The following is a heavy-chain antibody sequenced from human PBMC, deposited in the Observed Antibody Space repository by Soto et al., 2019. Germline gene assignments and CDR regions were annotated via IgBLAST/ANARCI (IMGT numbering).Heavy chain of an antibody. Sequence: SETLSLTCTVSGGSISSGGYYWSWVRQHPGKGLEWIGYIYYSGSTYYNPSLKSRVTISVDTSKNQFSLKLSSVTAADTAVYYCARVDGYYYYGMDVWGQGTTVTVSS. CDR2: IYYSGST. CDR1: GGSISSGGYY. V-gene: IGHV4-31*03. J-gene: IGHJ6*02. CDR3: ARVDGYYYYGMDV.